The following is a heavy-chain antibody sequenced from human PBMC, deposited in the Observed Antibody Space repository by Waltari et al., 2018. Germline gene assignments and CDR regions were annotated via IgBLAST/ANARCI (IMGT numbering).Heavy chain of an antibody. Sequence: EVQLLESGGGLVQPGGSLRLSCAASGFTLTINAVSWVRQAPGKGLEWISAIIDVGETWYADSVRGRFTISKDNSKNTVYLQMNGLRADDTGVYYCVKDYPTPGIMTGPQANFFDSWGQGTLVTVSS. V-gene: IGHV3-23*01. D-gene: IGHD3-16*01. J-gene: IGHJ4*02. CDR1: GFTLTINA. CDR3: VKDYPTPGIMTGPQANFFDS. CDR2: IIDVGET.